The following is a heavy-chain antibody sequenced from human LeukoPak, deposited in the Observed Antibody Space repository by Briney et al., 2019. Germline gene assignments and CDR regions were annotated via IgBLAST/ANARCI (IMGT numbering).Heavy chain of an antibody. J-gene: IGHJ3*02. CDR1: GGSISSGSYY. CDR2: IYCSGST. Sequence: SETLSLTCTVSGGSISSGSYYWSWIRQPPGKGLEWIGYIYCSGSTNYNPSLKSRVTISVDMSKNQFSLKLSSVTAADTAVYYCARELPPYGAFDIWGQGTMVTVSS. D-gene: IGHD1-14*01. CDR3: ARELPPYGAFDI. V-gene: IGHV4-61*01.